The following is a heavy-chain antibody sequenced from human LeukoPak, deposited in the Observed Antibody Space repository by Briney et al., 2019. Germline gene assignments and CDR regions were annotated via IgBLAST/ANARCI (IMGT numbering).Heavy chain of an antibody. V-gene: IGHV1-69*05. CDR1: GYTFTGYY. CDR3: GKWKYGELLFDY. Sequence: SVKVSCEASGYTFTGYYMHWVRQAPAQGLEWMGGIIPIFGTANYAQKFQGRVTITTDESTSTAYMELSRPRSEGTVVYYCGKWKYGELLFDYWGQGPLVAVSS. CDR2: IIPIFGTA. J-gene: IGHJ4*02. D-gene: IGHD3-10*01.